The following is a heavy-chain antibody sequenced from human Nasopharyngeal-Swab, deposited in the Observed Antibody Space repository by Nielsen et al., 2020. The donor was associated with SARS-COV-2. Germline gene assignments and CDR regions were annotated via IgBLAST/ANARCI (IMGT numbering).Heavy chain of an antibody. D-gene: IGHD3-22*01. J-gene: IGHJ2*01. CDR3: ARGYHDKSVYYYDWYFDL. V-gene: IGHV4-59*13. Sequence: PRKGLEWIGNIHHSGSTNYNPSLKSRVTISVDTSKNQFSLKLTSVTAADTAIYYCARGYHDKSVYYYDWYFDLWGRGTLVTVSS. CDR2: IHHSGST.